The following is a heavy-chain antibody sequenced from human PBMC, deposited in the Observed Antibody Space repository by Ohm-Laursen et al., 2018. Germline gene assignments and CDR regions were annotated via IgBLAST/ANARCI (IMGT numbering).Heavy chain of an antibody. V-gene: IGHV3-21*01. CDR2: ISSSSSYI. D-gene: IGHD3-22*01. CDR3: ARDPPRYYYDSSGYYNDAFDI. J-gene: IGHJ3*02. CDR1: GFTFSSYS. Sequence: SLRLSCTASGFTFSSYSMNWVRQAPGKGLEWVSSISSSSSYIYYADSVKGRFTISRDNAKNSLYLQMNSLRAEDTAVHYCARDPPRYYYDSSGYYNDAFDIWGQGTMVTVSS.